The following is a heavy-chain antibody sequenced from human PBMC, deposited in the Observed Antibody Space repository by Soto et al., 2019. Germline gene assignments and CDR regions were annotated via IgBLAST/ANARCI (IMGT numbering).Heavy chain of an antibody. Sequence: TVSLTCTVSGGPFPNGGYYWSWIRQEPGKGLEWIGYTHYSGDTSYNPSLRSRVTIPTDTSKTQFSLRLRSVTSADTAVYYCARGDSQVSSVFDYWGQGMLVTV. D-gene: IGHD3-16*01. CDR3: ARGDSQVSSVFDY. V-gene: IGHV4-31*03. J-gene: IGHJ4*02. CDR2: THYSGDT. CDR1: GGPFPNGGYY.